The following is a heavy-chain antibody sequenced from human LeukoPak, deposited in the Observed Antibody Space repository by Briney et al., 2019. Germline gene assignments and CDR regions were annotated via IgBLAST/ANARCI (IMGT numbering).Heavy chain of an antibody. CDR2: SDPEDGEA. CDR3: ARGEDSSGSYDY. Sequence: ASVKVSCKVSGYTLIELSMHWVRQAPGKGLECMGGSDPEDGEAIYAQKFQGRVTITRDTSASTAYMELSSLRSEDTAVYYCARGEDSSGSYDYWGQGTLVTVSS. D-gene: IGHD3-22*01. CDR1: GYTLIELS. V-gene: IGHV1-24*01. J-gene: IGHJ4*02.